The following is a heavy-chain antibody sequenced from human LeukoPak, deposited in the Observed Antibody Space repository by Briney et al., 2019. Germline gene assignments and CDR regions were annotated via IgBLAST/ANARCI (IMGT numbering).Heavy chain of an antibody. D-gene: IGHD6-19*01. CDR3: ARANIAVAGTNFDY. J-gene: IGHJ4*02. Sequence: ASVKVSCKASGGTFSSYDINWVRQATGQGLEWMGWMNPNSGNTGYAQKFQGRVTMTRNTSISTAYMELSSLRSEDTAVYYCARANIAVAGTNFDYWGQGTLVTVSS. CDR2: MNPNSGNT. CDR1: GGTFSSYD. V-gene: IGHV1-8*02.